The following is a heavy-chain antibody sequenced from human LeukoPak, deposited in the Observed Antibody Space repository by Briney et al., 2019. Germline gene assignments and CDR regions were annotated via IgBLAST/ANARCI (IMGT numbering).Heavy chain of an antibody. CDR3: ARGLDTYKSGVD. CDR1: GGSFSGYY. V-gene: IGHV4-34*01. Sequence: SETLSLTCPVYGGSFSGYYCTWIRQAPGNGLEWIGEIHPSGSTNYNPSLMSRSSLSLDTSKTQFSLRLTSVTAADSAVYFCARGLDTYKSGVDWGQGTLVTVSS. J-gene: IGHJ4*02. D-gene: IGHD1-26*01. CDR2: IHPSGST.